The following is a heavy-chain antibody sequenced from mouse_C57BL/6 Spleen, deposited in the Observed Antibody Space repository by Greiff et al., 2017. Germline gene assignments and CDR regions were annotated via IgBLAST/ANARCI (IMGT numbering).Heavy chain of an antibody. D-gene: IGHD1-1*01. V-gene: IGHV1-52*01. CDR2: IDPSDSET. CDR1: GYTFTSYW. Sequence: QVQLQQPGAELVRPGSSVKLSCKASGYTFTSYWMHWVKQRPIQGLEWIGNIDPSDSETHYNQKFKDKATLTVDKSSSTAYMQLSSLTSEDSAVYYCARSWQRGQLRGYLDVWGTGTTVTVSS. J-gene: IGHJ1*03. CDR3: ARSWQRGQLRGYLDV.